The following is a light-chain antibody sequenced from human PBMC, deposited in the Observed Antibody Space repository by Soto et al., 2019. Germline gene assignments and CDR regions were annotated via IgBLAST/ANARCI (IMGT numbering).Light chain of an antibody. CDR1: QGVGGW. Sequence: IQMTQSPSSVSASVGDRVTMTCRASQGVGGWLAWYQHKPGKVPKLLIYATSSLHSGVPSRFSGSGSGTDFTLSISSLQPEDFATYYCLQDYKYPRTFGQGTKVDIK. V-gene: IGKV1-12*01. CDR2: ATS. CDR3: LQDYKYPRT. J-gene: IGKJ1*01.